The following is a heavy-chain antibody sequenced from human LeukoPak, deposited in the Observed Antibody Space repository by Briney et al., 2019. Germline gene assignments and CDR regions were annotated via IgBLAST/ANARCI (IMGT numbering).Heavy chain of an antibody. Sequence: SETLSLTCTVSGGSVSSDSYFWTWIRQPPGKGLEWIGYIYYSGSTNYNPSLKSRVTISLDTSKSQISLKLSSVTAADTAVYYCARGQKRLQDYWGQGTLVTASS. CDR1: GGSVSSDSYF. J-gene: IGHJ4*02. CDR2: IYYSGST. V-gene: IGHV4-61*01. CDR3: ARGQKRLQDY.